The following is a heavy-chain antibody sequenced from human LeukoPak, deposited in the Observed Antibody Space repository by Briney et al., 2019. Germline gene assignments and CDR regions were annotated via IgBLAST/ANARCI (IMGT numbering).Heavy chain of an antibody. CDR2: IKQDGSEK. Sequence: GGSLRLSCAASGLTFSNYWMDWVRQAPGKGLEWVANIKQDGSEKNYVDSVKGRFIISRDNAKNSLYLQMNTLRADDTAVYYCARTWIQLFTPDFDLWGQGTLVTVSS. V-gene: IGHV3-7*03. CDR3: ARTWIQLFTPDFDL. J-gene: IGHJ4*02. CDR1: GLTFSNYW. D-gene: IGHD5-18*01.